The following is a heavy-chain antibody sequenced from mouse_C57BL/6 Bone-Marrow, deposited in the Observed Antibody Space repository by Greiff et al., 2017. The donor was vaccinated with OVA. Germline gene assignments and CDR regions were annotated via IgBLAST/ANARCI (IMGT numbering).Heavy chain of an antibody. V-gene: IGHV1-74*01. CDR1: GYTFTSYW. Sequence: QVQLQQPGAELVKPGASVKVSCKASGYTFTSYWMHWVKQRPGQGLEWIGRIHPSDSDTNYNQKFKGKATLTVDKSSSTAYMQLSSLTSEDSAVYYCARWFGYYPAWFAYWGQGTLVTVSA. CDR3: ARWFGYYPAWFAY. J-gene: IGHJ3*01. CDR2: IHPSDSDT. D-gene: IGHD2-3*01.